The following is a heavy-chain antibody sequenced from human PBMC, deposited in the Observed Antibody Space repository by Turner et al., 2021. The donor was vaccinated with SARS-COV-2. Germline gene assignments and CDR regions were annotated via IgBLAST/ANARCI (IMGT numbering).Heavy chain of an antibody. D-gene: IGHD3-10*01. CDR2: IYYSGST. CDR1: GGPISSSSYY. V-gene: IGHV4-39*01. J-gene: IGHJ5*02. Sequence: QLQLQESGPGLVKPSETLSLTCTVSGGPISSSSYYWGWIRQPPGKGLEWIGSIYYSGSTYYNPSLKSRVTISVDTSKNQFSLKLSSVTAADTAVYYCAPSPITMVWGVITFGWFDPWGQGTLVTVSS. CDR3: APSPITMVWGVITFGWFDP.